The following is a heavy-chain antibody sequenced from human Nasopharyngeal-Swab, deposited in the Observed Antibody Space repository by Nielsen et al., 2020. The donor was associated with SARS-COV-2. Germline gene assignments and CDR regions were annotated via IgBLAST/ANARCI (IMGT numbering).Heavy chain of an antibody. CDR2: IYLGNSDT. D-gene: IGHD5-24*01. Sequence: GESLKISCTGFGYSFANYWIGWVRQMPGKGLEWMGSIYLGNSDTRYSPAFHGRVTISADKSINTAYLQWTSLRASDTAVYYCARRAARDGYNYEVDPWGQGTLVTVTS. V-gene: IGHV5-51*01. CDR1: GYSFANYW. CDR3: ARRAARDGYNYEVDP. J-gene: IGHJ5*02.